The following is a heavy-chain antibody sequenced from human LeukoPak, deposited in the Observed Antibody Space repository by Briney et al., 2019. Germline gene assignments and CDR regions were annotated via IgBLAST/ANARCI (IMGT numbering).Heavy chain of an antibody. J-gene: IGHJ6*02. CDR1: GGTFSSYA. CDR2: IIPIFGTA. Sequence: GASVTVSCKASGGTFSSYAISWVRQAPGQGLEWMGGIIPIFGTANYAQKFQGRVTITADESTSTAYMELSSLRSEDTAVYYCASLPKEHTTAMATGDYYYYGMDVWGQGTTVTVSS. D-gene: IGHD5-18*01. V-gene: IGHV1-69*13. CDR3: ASLPKEHTTAMATGDYYYYGMDV.